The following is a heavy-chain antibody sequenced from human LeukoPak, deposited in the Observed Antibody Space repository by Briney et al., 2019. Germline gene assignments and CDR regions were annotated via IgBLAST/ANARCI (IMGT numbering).Heavy chain of an antibody. CDR3: ARRTGTYYYDSSGYFPWRYYFHY. CDR1: GGSFSGNY. J-gene: IGHJ4*02. CDR2: INHSGTT. Sequence: SGTLSLTCAVSGGSFSGNYWSWIRQPPGKGLEWIGDINHSGTTNYSLSLQSRVTISVDTSKNQFSLKPSSVPAADTAVFYCARRTGTYYYDSSGYFPWRYYFHYWGQGTLVTVSS. V-gene: IGHV4-34*01. D-gene: IGHD3-22*01.